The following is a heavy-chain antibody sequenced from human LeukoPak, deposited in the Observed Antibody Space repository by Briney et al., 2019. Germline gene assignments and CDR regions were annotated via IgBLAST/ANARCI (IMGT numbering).Heavy chain of an antibody. CDR1: GGSMSSYY. D-gene: IGHD6-19*01. J-gene: IGHJ2*01. V-gene: IGHV4-4*07. CDR2: IYTDART. Sequence: SETLSLTCTVSGGSMSSYYWSWIRQPAGKGLQWIGRIYTDARTSYNPSLNSRVTMSVDTSKNQFSLNLTSVTAADTAVCYCAREGSGWYHLRYFDLWGRGTLVTVSS. CDR3: AREGSGWYHLRYFDL.